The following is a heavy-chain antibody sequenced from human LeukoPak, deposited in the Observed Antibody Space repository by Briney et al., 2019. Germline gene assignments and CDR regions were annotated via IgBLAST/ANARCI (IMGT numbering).Heavy chain of an antibody. CDR2: IYTSGST. CDR3: ARGSYSSSSDFDY. D-gene: IGHD6-6*01. V-gene: IGHV4-61*02. J-gene: IGHJ4*02. Sequence: TLSLTCTVSGGSIISGSYYWSWIRQPAGKGLEWIGRIYTSGSTNYNPSLQSRVTISVDTSKNQFSLKLSSVSAADTAVYYCARGSYSSSSDFDYWGQGTLVTVSS. CDR1: GGSIISGSYY.